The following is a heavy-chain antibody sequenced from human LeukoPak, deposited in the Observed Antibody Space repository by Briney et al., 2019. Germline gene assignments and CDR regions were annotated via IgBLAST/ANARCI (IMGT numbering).Heavy chain of an antibody. CDR3: ARGLSIAVAGTSARGWFDR. J-gene: IGHJ5*02. CDR2: INPSGGST. Sequence: ASVTVSFTASGYTFTTYYLHWVRQAPGQGLEWMGIINPSGGSTTYAQKFQGRVTMTRDMYTSTVYMELSSLRSEDTAVYYCARGLSIAVAGTSARGWFDRWGQGTLVTVSS. D-gene: IGHD6-19*01. V-gene: IGHV1-46*01. CDR1: GYTFTTYY.